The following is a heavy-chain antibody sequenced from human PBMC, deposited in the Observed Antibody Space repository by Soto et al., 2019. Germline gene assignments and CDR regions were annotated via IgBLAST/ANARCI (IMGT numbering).Heavy chain of an antibody. D-gene: IGHD6-13*01. CDR3: ATDLLSSSWFYFDY. Sequence: ASVKVSCKVSGYTLTELSMHWVRQAPGKGLEWMGGFDPEDGETIYAQKFQGRVTMTEDTSTDTAYMELSSLRSEDTAVYYCATDLLSSSWFYFDYWGQGTLVTVSS. CDR1: GYTLTELS. V-gene: IGHV1-24*01. J-gene: IGHJ4*02. CDR2: FDPEDGET.